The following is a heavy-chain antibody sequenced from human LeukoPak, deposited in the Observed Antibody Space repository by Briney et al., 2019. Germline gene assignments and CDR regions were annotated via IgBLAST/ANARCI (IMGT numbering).Heavy chain of an antibody. CDR3: ARGERVGYCSSTSCRWFDP. V-gene: IGHV4-34*01. J-gene: IGHJ5*02. D-gene: IGHD2-2*01. Sequence: SETLSLTCAVYGGSFSGYYWSWIRQPPGKGLEWIGEINHSGSTNYNPSLKSRVTISVDTSKNQFSLKLSSVTAADTAVYYCARGERVGYCSSTSCRWFDPWGQGTLVTVSS. CDR2: INHSGST. CDR1: GGSFSGYY.